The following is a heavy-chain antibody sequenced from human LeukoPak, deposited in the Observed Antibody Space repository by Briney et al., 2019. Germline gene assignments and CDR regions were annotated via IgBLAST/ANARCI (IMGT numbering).Heavy chain of an antibody. D-gene: IGHD2-15*01. V-gene: IGHV3-30*04. CDR1: GFTFNIYS. J-gene: IGHJ4*02. CDR3: ARPYCSSDTCYSPPDY. Sequence: GRSLRLSCAASGFTFNIYSMHWVRQAPGKGLEWVAVISPDGSSENYADSVRGRFTISRDNAKNTVYLQMNSLRAEDTAVYYCARPYCSSDTCYSPPDYWGQGTLVTVSS. CDR2: ISPDGSSE.